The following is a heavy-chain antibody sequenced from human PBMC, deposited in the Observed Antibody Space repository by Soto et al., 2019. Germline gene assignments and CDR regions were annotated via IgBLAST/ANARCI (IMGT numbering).Heavy chain of an antibody. D-gene: IGHD1-26*01. Sequence: QVQLQESGPGLVKPSETLSLTCTVSGGSISSYYWSWIRQPPGKGLEWIGYIYYSGSTNYNPSLKSRVTISVDTSKNQFSLKLSSVTAADTAVYYCARDLVGANNWFDPWGQGTLVTVSS. CDR3: ARDLVGANNWFDP. J-gene: IGHJ5*02. CDR1: GGSISSYY. V-gene: IGHV4-59*01. CDR2: IYYSGST.